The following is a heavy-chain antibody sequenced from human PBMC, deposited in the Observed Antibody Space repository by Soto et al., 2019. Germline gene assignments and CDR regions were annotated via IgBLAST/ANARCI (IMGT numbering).Heavy chain of an antibody. V-gene: IGHV4-39*01. CDR1: GGSVSSRSYS. Sequence: SETRSLTCTVSGGSVSSRSYSWGWMRQSRGKGLEWIGTIYSSESTYYNPSLLSRVTISVDTSKNEFSLKLSSVNAADTAVYYCARLNGYCISTNCHGYYGMDVWGQGTTVTVSS. J-gene: IGHJ6*02. CDR3: ARLNGYCISTNCHGYYGMDV. CDR2: IYSSEST. D-gene: IGHD2-2*03.